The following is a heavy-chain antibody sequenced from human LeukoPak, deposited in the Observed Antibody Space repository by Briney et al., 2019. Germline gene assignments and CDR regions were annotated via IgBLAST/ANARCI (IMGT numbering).Heavy chain of an antibody. Sequence: GGSLRLSCAASGFTVSSNYMSWVRQAPGKGLEWVSVIYSGGSTYYADSVKGRFTISRDNSKNTLYLQMNSLRAEDTAVYYCARDQYYGSGSLARDYFDYWGQGTLVTVSS. V-gene: IGHV3-53*01. D-gene: IGHD3-10*01. CDR3: ARDQYYGSGSLARDYFDY. CDR1: GFTVSSNY. J-gene: IGHJ4*02. CDR2: IYSGGST.